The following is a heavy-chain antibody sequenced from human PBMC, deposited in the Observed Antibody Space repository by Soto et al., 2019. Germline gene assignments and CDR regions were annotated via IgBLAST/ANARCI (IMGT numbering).Heavy chain of an antibody. CDR3: ARGTGGSRAYYYVY. CDR2: IIPIFGTA. V-gene: IGHV1-69*13. J-gene: IGHJ4*02. Sequence: SVKVSCKASGGTFSSYAISWVRQAPGQGLEWMGGIIPIFGTANYAQNFQGRVTITADESTSTVYMELSSLRSEDTVVYYCARGTGGSRAYYYVYWGQGTLVTVSS. CDR1: GGTFSSYA. D-gene: IGHD2-15*01.